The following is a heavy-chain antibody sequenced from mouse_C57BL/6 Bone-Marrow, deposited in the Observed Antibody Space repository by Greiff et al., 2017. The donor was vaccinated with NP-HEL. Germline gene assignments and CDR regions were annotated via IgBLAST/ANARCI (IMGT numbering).Heavy chain of an antibody. CDR1: GFSLTSYG. Sequence: VMLVESGPGLVAPSQSLSITCTVSGFSLTSYGVSWVRQPPGKGLEWLGVIWGDGSTNYHSALISRLSISKDNYKSKDYIKLNSLQTDDTATYYCAKKGTFWDSNYLYYYAMDYWGQGTSVTVSS. CDR3: AKKGTFWDSNYLYYYAMDY. V-gene: IGHV2-3*01. D-gene: IGHD2-5*01. CDR2: IWGDGST. J-gene: IGHJ4*01.